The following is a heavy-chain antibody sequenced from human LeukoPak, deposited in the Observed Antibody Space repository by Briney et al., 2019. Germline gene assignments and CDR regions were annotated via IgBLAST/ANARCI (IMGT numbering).Heavy chain of an antibody. Sequence: SETLSLTCTVSGGAISRYYWSWIRQPPGKGLEWIGDIYYSGSTNYNPSLKSRVTISVDTSKNQFSLKLSSVTAADTAVYYCARVLGYCTNGVCYKNWFDPWGQGTLVTVSS. CDR1: GGAISRYY. D-gene: IGHD2-8*01. CDR2: IYYSGST. J-gene: IGHJ5*02. CDR3: ARVLGYCTNGVCYKNWFDP. V-gene: IGHV4-59*08.